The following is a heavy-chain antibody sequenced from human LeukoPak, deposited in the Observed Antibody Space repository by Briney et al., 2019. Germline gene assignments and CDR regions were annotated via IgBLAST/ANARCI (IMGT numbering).Heavy chain of an antibody. V-gene: IGHV1-2*02. CDR2: INPSSGDT. Sequence: ASVTVSCKASGYTLTGYYMHWVRLAPGQGLEWMGWINPSSGDTNYAQKFQGRGTMTRDTSISTAYMELSRLRSVDTAVYYCAKNPYEYYFDYWGQGTLVTVSS. D-gene: IGHD5-12*01. CDR3: AKNPYEYYFDY. CDR1: GYTLTGYY. J-gene: IGHJ4*02.